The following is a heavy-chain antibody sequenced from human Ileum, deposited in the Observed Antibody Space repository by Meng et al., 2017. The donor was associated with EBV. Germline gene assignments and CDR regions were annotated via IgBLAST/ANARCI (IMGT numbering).Heavy chain of an antibody. CDR1: GGSSTSSNHC. V-gene: IGHV4-39*01. Sequence: QLMLQESWPGRVKPSQTLSVPFSVSGGSSTSSNHCWGWSRQPPGKGLEWIQSICYTDYTYYNPSLKSRVTISADKSKNQFSLRLNSLTAADTAVYYCAMGPDYAKTGYWGQGTLVTVSS. D-gene: IGHD4-17*01. CDR3: AMGPDYAKTGY. J-gene: IGHJ4*02. CDR2: ICYTDYT.